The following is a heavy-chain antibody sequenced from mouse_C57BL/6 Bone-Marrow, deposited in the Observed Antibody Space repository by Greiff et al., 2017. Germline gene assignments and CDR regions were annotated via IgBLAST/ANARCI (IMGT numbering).Heavy chain of an antibody. D-gene: IGHD2-1*01. CDR3: ARRRIYYGNYGYAMDY. Sequence: VQLQQSGPELVKPGASVKISCKASGYAFSSSWMNWVKQRPGKGLEWIGRIYPGDGDTNYNGKFKGKDTLTADKSSSTAYMQLSSLTSEDSAVYFCARRRIYYGNYGYAMDYWGQGTSVTVSS. CDR1: GYAFSSSW. CDR2: IYPGDGDT. J-gene: IGHJ4*01. V-gene: IGHV1-82*01.